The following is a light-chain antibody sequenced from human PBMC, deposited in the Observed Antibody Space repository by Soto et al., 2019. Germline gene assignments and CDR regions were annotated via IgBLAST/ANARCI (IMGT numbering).Light chain of an antibody. CDR3: QQSYNTPRT. J-gene: IGKJ1*01. V-gene: IGKV1-39*01. CDR1: QSISSS. CDR2: AAS. Sequence: DIQMTQSPSSLSASVGDRVTITCRASQSISSSLNWYQQKPGKAPKLLIYAASSLQSGVPSRFSGSGSGTDFTLTISSLQPEDFAAYYSQQSYNTPRTFGQGTKVDIK.